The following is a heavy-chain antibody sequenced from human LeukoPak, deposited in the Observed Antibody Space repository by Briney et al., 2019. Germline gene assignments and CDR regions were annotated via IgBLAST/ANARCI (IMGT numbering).Heavy chain of an antibody. CDR3: ARGVRDILSGYYTDYYFYYMDV. V-gene: IGHV3-48*01. D-gene: IGHD3-9*01. J-gene: IGHJ6*03. CDR2: ISSSLDSNI. Sequence: GGSLRLSCAASGFTFSSYGMHWVRQAPGKGLEWVSFISSSLDSNIYYADSVKGRFTISRDNAKNSLYLQMNSLRAEDTAVYYCARGVRDILSGYYTDYYFYYMDVWGKGTTVTVSS. CDR1: GFTFSSYG.